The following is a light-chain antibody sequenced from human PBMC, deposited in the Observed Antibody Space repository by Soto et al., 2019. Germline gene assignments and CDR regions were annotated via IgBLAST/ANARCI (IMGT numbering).Light chain of an antibody. CDR3: CSYAGSYTYV. CDR2: GNN. Sequence: QSVLTQPPSMSGAPGQRVTISCTGSSSNIGAGYDVHWYQHLPGTAPKPLLFGNNHRPSGVPDRFSGSKSGTSASLAITGLQAEDEADYYCCSYAGSYTYVFGTGTKVTVL. CDR1: SSNIGAGYD. J-gene: IGLJ1*01. V-gene: IGLV1-40*01.